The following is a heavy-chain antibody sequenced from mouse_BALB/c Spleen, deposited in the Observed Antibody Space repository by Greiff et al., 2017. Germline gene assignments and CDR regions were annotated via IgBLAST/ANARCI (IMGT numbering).Heavy chain of an antibody. CDR1: GYTFTSYW. CDR3: ARSVYDGYFHWYFDV. CDR2: INPSTGYT. J-gene: IGHJ1*01. V-gene: IGHV1-7*01. D-gene: IGHD2-3*01. Sequence: VQLQQSGAELAKPGASVKMSCKASGYTFTSYWMHWVKQRPGQGLEWIGYINPSTGYTEYNQKFKDKATLTADKSSSTAYMQLSSLTSEDSAVYYCARSVYDGYFHWYFDVWGAGTTVTVSS.